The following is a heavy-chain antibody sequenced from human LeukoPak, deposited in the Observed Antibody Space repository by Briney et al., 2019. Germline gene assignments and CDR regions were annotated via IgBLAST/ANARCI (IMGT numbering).Heavy chain of an antibody. V-gene: IGHV3-74*01. Sequence: GGSLRLSCAASGFTFSSYWMPWVRQAPGKGLVWVSRINSDGSSTSYADSVKGRFTISRDNAKNTLYLQMNSLRAEDTAVYYCAREIREQWLDYYYGMDVWGQGTTVTVSS. J-gene: IGHJ6*02. D-gene: IGHD6-19*01. CDR3: AREIREQWLDYYYGMDV. CDR1: GFTFSSYW. CDR2: INSDGSST.